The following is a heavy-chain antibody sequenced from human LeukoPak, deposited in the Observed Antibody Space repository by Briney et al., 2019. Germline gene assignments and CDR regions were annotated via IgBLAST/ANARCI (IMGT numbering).Heavy chain of an antibody. J-gene: IGHJ4*02. CDR2: INDGGST. Sequence: SETLSLTCTVSGYSISSTYYWGWIRQPPGKGLEWIGSINDGGSTYYDPSRKSRVTISVDTSNNQFSLKVNSVTAADTAVYYCASLGGKSYGSYYFDYWGQGTLVTASS. V-gene: IGHV4-38-2*02. D-gene: IGHD3-16*01. CDR1: GYSISSTYY. CDR3: ASLGGKSYGSYYFDY.